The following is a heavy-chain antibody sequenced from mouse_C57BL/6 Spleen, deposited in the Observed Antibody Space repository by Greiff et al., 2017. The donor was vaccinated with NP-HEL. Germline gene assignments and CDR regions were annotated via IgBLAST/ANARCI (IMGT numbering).Heavy chain of an antibody. V-gene: IGHV14-4*01. CDR2: IDPANGDT. CDR1: GFNIKDDY. D-gene: IGHD4-1*02. CDR3: TATGYYAMDY. Sequence: VQLQQSGAELVRPGASVKLSCTASGFNIKDDYMHWVKQRPEQGLEWIGWIDPANGDTEYASKFQGKATITADTSSNTAYLQLSSLTSEDTAVYYCTATGYYAMDYWGQGTSVTVSS. J-gene: IGHJ4*01.